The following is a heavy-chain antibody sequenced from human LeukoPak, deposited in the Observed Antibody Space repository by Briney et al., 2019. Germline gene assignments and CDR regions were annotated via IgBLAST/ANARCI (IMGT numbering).Heavy chain of an antibody. D-gene: IGHD3-22*01. CDR1: GGSISSYS. CDR3: ARGCNRYDSSGYHCY. J-gene: IGHJ4*02. V-gene: IGHV4-59*01. CDR2: IYHIGTT. Sequence: LETLSLTCTVSGGSISSYSWSWIRQPPGKGLENIGYIYHIGTTNYNPSLKSRVTISLDTSKNQFSLNLSSVTAADTAMYYCARGCNRYDSSGYHCYWGQGTLVTVSS.